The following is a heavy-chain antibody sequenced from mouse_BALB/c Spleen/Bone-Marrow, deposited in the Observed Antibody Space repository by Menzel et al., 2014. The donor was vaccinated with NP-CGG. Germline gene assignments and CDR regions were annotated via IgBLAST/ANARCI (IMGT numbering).Heavy chain of an antibody. D-gene: IGHD1-1*01. CDR2: IDPENGNT. V-gene: IGHV14-1*02. J-gene: IGHJ4*01. CDR3: ARSYYYGSSLYAMDY. CDR1: GFNIKDYY. Sequence: VQLKQSGAELVRPGALVKLSCKASGFNIKDYYMHWVKQGPEQGLEWIGWIDPENGNTIYDPKFQGKASITADTSSNTAYLQLSSLTSEDTAVYYCARSYYYGSSLYAMDYWGQGTSVTVSS.